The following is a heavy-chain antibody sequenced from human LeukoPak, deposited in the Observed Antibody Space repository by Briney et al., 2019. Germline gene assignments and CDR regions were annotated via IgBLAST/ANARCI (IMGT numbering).Heavy chain of an antibody. D-gene: IGHD1-26*01. CDR2: IYYSGST. J-gene: IGHJ5*02. Sequence: PSETLSLTCTVSGGPISSSSYYWGWIRQPPGKGLEWIGSIYYSGSTYYNPSLKSRVTISVDTSKNQFSLKLSSVTAADTAVYYCARRVTVGLMYWFDHWGQGTLVTVSS. CDR1: GGPISSSSYY. CDR3: ARRVTVGLMYWFDH. V-gene: IGHV4-39*01.